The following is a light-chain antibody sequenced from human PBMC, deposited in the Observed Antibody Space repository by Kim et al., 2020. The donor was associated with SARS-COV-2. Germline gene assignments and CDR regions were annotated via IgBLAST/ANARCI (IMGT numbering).Light chain of an antibody. V-gene: IGKV3-20*01. CDR3: QQYGGSPVYT. CDR1: QSISSDY. Sequence: EIVLTQSPGTLSLSPGDTATLSCRPTQSISSDYLAWYQQKPGQAPRLLIYGASSRATGIPDRFVGSGSGTDFTLTISGLEPEDFAVYYCQQYGGSPVYTFGQGTKLE. J-gene: IGKJ2*01. CDR2: GAS.